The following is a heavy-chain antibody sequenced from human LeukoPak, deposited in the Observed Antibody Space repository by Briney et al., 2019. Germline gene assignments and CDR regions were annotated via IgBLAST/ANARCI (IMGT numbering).Heavy chain of an antibody. Sequence: SQTLSLTCTGSSGSISSGGYYWNWIRQHPGKGLEWIGYIYNSGSTYYNPSLKSRCTISVDTSKNQLSLRLSSVTAADTAVYYCARGFCTNGVCSSDYFDYWGQGTLVTVSS. J-gene: IGHJ4*02. D-gene: IGHD2-8*01. CDR3: ARGFCTNGVCSSDYFDY. CDR2: IYNSGST. CDR1: SGSISSGGYY. V-gene: IGHV4-31*03.